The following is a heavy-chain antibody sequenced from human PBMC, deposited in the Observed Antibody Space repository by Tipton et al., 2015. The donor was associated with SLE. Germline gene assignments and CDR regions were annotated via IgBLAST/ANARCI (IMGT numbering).Heavy chain of an antibody. J-gene: IGHJ4*02. Sequence: QVQLVQSGAEVKKPGASVKVSCKASGYTFTSYAMHWVRQAPGQRLEWMGGIIPIFGTANYAQKFQGRVTITADESTSTAYMELSSLRSEDTAVYYCARVGGRDGYNYDFDYWGQGTLVTVSS. V-gene: IGHV1-69*01. D-gene: IGHD5-24*01. CDR2: IIPIFGTA. CDR3: ARVGGRDGYNYDFDY. CDR1: GYTFTSYA.